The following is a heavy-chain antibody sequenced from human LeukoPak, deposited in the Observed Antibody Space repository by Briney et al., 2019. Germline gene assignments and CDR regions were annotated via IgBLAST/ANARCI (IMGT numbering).Heavy chain of an antibody. V-gene: IGHV4-59*01. Sequence: SETLSLTCTVSGGSISSYYWSWIRQPPGKGLEWIGYIYYSGGTNYNPSLKSRVTISVDTSKNQFSLKLSSVTAADTAVYYCARVKGGDYASSGFDYWGQGTLVTVSS. D-gene: IGHD2-21*02. CDR1: GGSISSYY. J-gene: IGHJ4*02. CDR2: IYYSGGT. CDR3: ARVKGGDYASSGFDY.